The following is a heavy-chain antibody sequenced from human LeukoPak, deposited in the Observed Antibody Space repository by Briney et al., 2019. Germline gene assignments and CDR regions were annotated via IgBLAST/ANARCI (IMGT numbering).Heavy chain of an antibody. CDR3: AKDLMGATTFDY. D-gene: IGHD1-26*01. Sequence: GGSLRLSCAASGFTFSSYAMSWVRQAPGKGLEWVSAISGSGGSTYYADSVKGRFTISRDNSKNTLYLQMNSLRAEDTAVHYCAKDLMGATTFDYWGQGTLVTVSS. CDR1: GFTFSSYA. CDR2: ISGSGGST. J-gene: IGHJ4*02. V-gene: IGHV3-23*01.